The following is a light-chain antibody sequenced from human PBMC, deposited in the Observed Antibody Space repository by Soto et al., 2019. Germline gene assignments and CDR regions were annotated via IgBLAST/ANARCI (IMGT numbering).Light chain of an antibody. CDR1: QSVSSSY. Sequence: VLTQSPGTLSLSTGERATLSCRASQSVSSSYLAWYQQKPGQAPRLLIYGASTRATGIPARFSGSGSGTDFTLTITRLEPEDFAVYHCQQYDGSPRTFGQGTKVDI. V-gene: IGKV3-20*01. CDR3: QQYDGSPRT. CDR2: GAS. J-gene: IGKJ1*01.